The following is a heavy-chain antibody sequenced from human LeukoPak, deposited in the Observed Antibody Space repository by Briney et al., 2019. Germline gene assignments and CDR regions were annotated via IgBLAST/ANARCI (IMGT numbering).Heavy chain of an antibody. CDR1: GGSISSYY. CDR2: IYYSGST. V-gene: IGHV4-59*01. Sequence: SETLSLTRTVSGGSISSYYWSWIRQPPGKGLEWIGYIYYSGSTNYNPSLKSRVTISVDTSKNQFSLKLSSVTAADTAVYYCARDYYGDYVLWGQGALVTVSS. J-gene: IGHJ4*02. CDR3: ARDYYGDYVL. D-gene: IGHD4-17*01.